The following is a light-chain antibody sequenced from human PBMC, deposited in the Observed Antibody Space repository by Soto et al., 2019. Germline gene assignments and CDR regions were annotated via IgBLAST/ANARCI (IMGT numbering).Light chain of an antibody. CDR3: QAYDNSLGVSVL. J-gene: IGLJ3*02. V-gene: IGLV1-40*01. Sequence: QSVLTQPPSVSGAPGQTVTISCSGSSSNIGAGYDVHWYQQLPGKVPKLVIYDTFNRPSGVPDRFSGSKSSTSASLAITGLQAEDEADYYCQAYDNSLGVSVLFGGGTKLTVL. CDR2: DTF. CDR1: SSNIGAGYD.